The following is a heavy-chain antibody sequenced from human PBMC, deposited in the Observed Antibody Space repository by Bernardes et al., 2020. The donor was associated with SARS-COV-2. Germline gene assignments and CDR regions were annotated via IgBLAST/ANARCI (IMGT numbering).Heavy chain of an antibody. CDR2: ISYDGSNK. D-gene: IGHD6-19*01. CDR1: GFTFSSYA. V-gene: IGHV3-30*04. Sequence: GGSLRLSCAASGFTFSSYAMHWVRQAPGKGLEWVAVISYDGSNKYYADSVKGRFTISRDNSKNTLYLQMNSLRAEDTAVYYCARIPPAVAGTFDYWGQGTLVTVSS. J-gene: IGHJ4*02. CDR3: ARIPPAVAGTFDY.